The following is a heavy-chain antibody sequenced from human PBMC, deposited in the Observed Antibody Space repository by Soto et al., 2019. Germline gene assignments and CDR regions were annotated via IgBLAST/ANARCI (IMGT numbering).Heavy chain of an antibody. CDR1: GNFCSKFG. Sequence: QVQLVQSGAEVKRPGASVKVSCKTPGNFCSKFGISWVRQAPGQGLERMGWINGHTGSPKSAPKFXGXVXXTTDTSTGILYMELSSLTSDDTAVYYCRRDGDQWDPRYLDYWGQGTRVSV. CDR2: INGHTGSP. V-gene: IGHV1-18*01. CDR3: RRDGDQWDPRYLDY. J-gene: IGHJ4*02. D-gene: IGHD1-26*01.